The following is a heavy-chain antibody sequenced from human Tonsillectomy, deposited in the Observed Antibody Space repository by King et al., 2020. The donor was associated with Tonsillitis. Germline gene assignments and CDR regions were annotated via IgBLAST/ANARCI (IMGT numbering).Heavy chain of an antibody. CDR3: AREYKDYDFWREAFDI. Sequence: QLVQSGGGVVQPGRSLRLSCEASGFTFSSLPMHWVRQAPGKGLEWVALISYDATNIYYADSVKGRFTISRDNSKQTLYLQMNSLRAEDTAVYYCAREYKDYDFWREAFDIRGQGTMGTVSS. D-gene: IGHD3-3*01. J-gene: IGHJ3*02. V-gene: IGHV3-30-3*01. CDR1: GFTFSSLP. CDR2: ISYDATNI.